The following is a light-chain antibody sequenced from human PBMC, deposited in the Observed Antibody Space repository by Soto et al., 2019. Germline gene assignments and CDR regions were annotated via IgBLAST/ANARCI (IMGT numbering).Light chain of an antibody. CDR1: SSDVGGDNY. CDR2: DVT. J-gene: IGLJ1*01. CDR3: CSYAGRYV. V-gene: IGLV2-11*01. Sequence: QSVLTQPRSVSGSPGQSVTISCTGTSSDVGGDNYVSWYQHHPGKAPKLMIYDVTNRPSGVPDHFSGSKSGNTASLTISGLQAEDEADYYCCSYAGRYVFGTGTKLTVL.